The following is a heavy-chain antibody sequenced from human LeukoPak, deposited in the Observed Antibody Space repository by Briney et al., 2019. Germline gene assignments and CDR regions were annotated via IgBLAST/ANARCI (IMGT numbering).Heavy chain of an antibody. Sequence: GGSLRLSCAASGFTFSSYSMDWVRQAPGKGLEWVSYISSSSSTIYYADSVKGRFTISRDNAKNSLYLQMNSLRAEDTAVYYCARETRRALYCTNGVCYYYYYYMDVWGKGTTVTVSS. CDR1: GFTFSSYS. J-gene: IGHJ6*03. CDR2: ISSSSSTI. CDR3: ARETRRALYCTNGVCYYYYYYMDV. D-gene: IGHD2-8*01. V-gene: IGHV3-48*01.